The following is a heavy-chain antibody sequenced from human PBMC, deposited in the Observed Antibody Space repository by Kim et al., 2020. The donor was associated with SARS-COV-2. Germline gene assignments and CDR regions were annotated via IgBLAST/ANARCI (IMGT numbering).Heavy chain of an antibody. CDR2: IDPSDSYT. Sequence: GESLKISCKGSGYSFTSYWISWVRQMPGKGLEWMGRIDPSDSYTNYSPSFQGHVTISADKSISTAYLQWSSMKASDTAMYYCARLHEGFYDSSGYWGQGTLVTVSS. D-gene: IGHD3-22*01. CDR1: GYSFTSYW. CDR3: ARLHEGFYDSSGY. V-gene: IGHV5-10-1*01. J-gene: IGHJ4*02.